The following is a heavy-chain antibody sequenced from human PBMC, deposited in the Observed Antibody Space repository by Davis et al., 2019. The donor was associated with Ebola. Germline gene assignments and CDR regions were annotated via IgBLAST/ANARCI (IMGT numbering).Heavy chain of an antibody. Sequence: PSETLSLTCTVSGGSISSYYWSWLRQPPGKGLEWIGEINHSGSTNYNPSLKSRVTVSVDTSKNQFSLKLNSVTAADTAVYYCARAPSTGRDTNPFDYWGQGNLVTVSS. J-gene: IGHJ4*02. CDR2: INHSGST. CDR1: GGSISSYY. V-gene: IGHV4-34*01. CDR3: ARAPSTGRDTNPFDY. D-gene: IGHD6-19*01.